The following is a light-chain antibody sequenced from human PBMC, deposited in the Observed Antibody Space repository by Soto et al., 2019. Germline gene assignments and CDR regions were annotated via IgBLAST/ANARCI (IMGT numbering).Light chain of an antibody. CDR2: GSA. CDR1: QTSSSSY. J-gene: IGKJ1*01. Sequence: EIVLTQTPGTLSLSPGGRATLSGGASQTSSSSYLAWYQQKPGQAPRLLMYGSARRATGIPDRFSGSGSGTDFTLTITRLEPEDFAVYYCQQYVTSSPRTFGQGTKVDIK. CDR3: QQYVTSSPRT. V-gene: IGKV3-20*01.